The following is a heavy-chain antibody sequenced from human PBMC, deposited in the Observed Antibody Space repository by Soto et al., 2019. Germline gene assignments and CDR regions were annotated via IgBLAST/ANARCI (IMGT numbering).Heavy chain of an antibody. CDR2: ISSSGSSK. D-gene: IGHD3-10*01. CDR3: ARGGGFFDY. V-gene: IGHV3-48*02. CDR1: ELNFSSYG. Sequence: GGSQRLSCTASELNFSSYGMSWVRQAPGKGLEWVSYISSSGSSKYYADSVKGRFTISRDNAKNSLYLQMNSLRDEDTAVYYCARGGGFFDYWGQGTLVTVSS. J-gene: IGHJ4*02.